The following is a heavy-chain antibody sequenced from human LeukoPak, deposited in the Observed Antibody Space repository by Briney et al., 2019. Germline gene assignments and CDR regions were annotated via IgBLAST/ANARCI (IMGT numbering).Heavy chain of an antibody. D-gene: IGHD1-26*01. CDR3: ARLGTYFRATDF. V-gene: IGHV4-39*01. Sequence: SETLSLTCTVSGGSITSGYYYWSWIRQSPGKGLEWIGTVHKSGSNYFNSSLKSRVIISIDTSKNQFSLNLISVTAADTAVYFCARLGTYFRATDFWGQGALVAVSS. CDR2: VHKSGSN. J-gene: IGHJ4*02. CDR1: GGSITSGYYY.